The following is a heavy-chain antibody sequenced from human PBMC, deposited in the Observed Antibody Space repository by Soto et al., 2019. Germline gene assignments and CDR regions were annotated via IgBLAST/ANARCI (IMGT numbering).Heavy chain of an antibody. CDR3: ARSSGYYDEYFQH. Sequence: GESLKISCKGSGYSFTSYWIGWVRQMPGKGLEWMGIIYPGDSDTRYGPSFQGQVTISADKSISTAYLQWSSLKASDTAMYYCARSSGYYDEYFQHWGQGTLVTVSS. J-gene: IGHJ1*01. CDR2: IYPGDSDT. D-gene: IGHD3-22*01. V-gene: IGHV5-51*01. CDR1: GYSFTSYW.